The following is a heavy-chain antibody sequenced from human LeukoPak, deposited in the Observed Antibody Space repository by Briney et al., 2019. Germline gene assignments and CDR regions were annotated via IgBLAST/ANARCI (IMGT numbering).Heavy chain of an antibody. CDR2: IYTSENI. CDR1: GGSISSSHYY. CDR3: ARGGYNWFDP. J-gene: IGHJ5*02. Sequence: SETLSLTCTVSGGSISSSHYYWSWIRQPAGKGLEWIGRIYTSENINYNPSLKSRVIISVDTSKNQVSLKLSSVTAADMAVYYCARGGYNWFDPWGQGTLVTVSS. D-gene: IGHD3-16*01. V-gene: IGHV4-61*02.